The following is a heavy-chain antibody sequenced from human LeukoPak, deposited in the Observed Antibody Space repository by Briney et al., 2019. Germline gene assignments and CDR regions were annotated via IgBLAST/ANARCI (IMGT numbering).Heavy chain of an antibody. J-gene: IGHJ6*03. Sequence: GGSLRLSCAASGFTFSNYAMSWVRQAPGKGLEWVSAISASGTSTYYADSMKGRFTISRDNSKNTLYLQMNSLRAEDTAVYYCAKFITAAGTNYYYMDVWGKGTTVTVSS. CDR3: AKFITAAGTNYYYMDV. V-gene: IGHV3-23*01. CDR2: ISASGTST. D-gene: IGHD6-13*01. CDR1: GFTFSNYA.